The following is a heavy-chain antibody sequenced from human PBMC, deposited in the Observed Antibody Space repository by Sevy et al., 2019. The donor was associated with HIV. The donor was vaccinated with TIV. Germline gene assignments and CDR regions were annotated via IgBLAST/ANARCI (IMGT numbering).Heavy chain of an antibody. CDR2: IYYSGST. CDR1: GGSISSYY. V-gene: IGHV4-59*01. CDR3: ARSIAANYMDV. J-gene: IGHJ6*03. D-gene: IGHD6-6*01. Sequence: SETLSLTCTVSGGSISSYYWSWIRQPPGKELEWMGYIYYSGSTNYNPSLKSRVTMSVDTAKNQFSLKLSSVTAADTAVYYCARSIAANYMDVWGKGTTVTVSS.